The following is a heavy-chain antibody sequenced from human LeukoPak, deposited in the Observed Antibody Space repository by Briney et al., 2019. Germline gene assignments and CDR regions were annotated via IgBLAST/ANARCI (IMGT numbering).Heavy chain of an antibody. D-gene: IGHD1-1*01. CDR3: ARGSLALEPPFGY. CDR1: GYTFTGYY. CDR2: TVPNSGAT. J-gene: IGHJ4*02. V-gene: IGHV1-2*02. Sequence: ASVKVSCKASGYTFTGYYMHWVRQAPGHGLEWMGWTVPNSGATNYAQKFQGRVTMTRDTSINTAYMELSSLRSDDTAVYYCARGSLALEPPFGYWGQGTLVTVSS.